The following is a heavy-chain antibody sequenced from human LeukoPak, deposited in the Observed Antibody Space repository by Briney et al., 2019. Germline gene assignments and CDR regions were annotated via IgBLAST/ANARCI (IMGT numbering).Heavy chain of an antibody. CDR1: GFTFTGYW. CDR2: VKPDGSEE. D-gene: IGHD4-17*01. CDR3: ARTTTVTTPFDY. V-gene: IGHV3-7*01. J-gene: IGHJ4*02. Sequence: GGSLRLSCAASGFTFTGYWMSWVRQAPGKGLEWVANVKPDGSEEYYVDSVKGRFTISRDNAKTSVYLQMNSLRAEDMAIYYCARTTTVTTPFDYWGQGTLVTVSS.